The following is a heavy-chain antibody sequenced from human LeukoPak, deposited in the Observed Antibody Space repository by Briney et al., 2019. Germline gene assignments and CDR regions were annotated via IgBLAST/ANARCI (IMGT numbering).Heavy chain of an antibody. Sequence: GGSLRLSCAASGFTFSSYGMHWVRQAPGKGLERVAVIWYDGSNKYYADSVKGRSTISRDNSKNTLYLQMNSLRAEDTAVYYCAREVTLGMDVWCQGTTVTVSS. CDR2: IWYDGSNK. D-gene: IGHD4-23*01. V-gene: IGHV3-33*01. CDR3: AREVTLGMDV. CDR1: GFTFSSYG. J-gene: IGHJ6*02.